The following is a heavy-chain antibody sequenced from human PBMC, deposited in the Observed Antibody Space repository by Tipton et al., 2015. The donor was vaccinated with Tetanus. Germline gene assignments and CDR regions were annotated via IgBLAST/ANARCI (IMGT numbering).Heavy chain of an antibody. J-gene: IGHJ5*02. D-gene: IGHD2-15*01. V-gene: IGHV3-33*01. CDR2: SWYDGTDK. Sequence: SLRLSCAASGFIFSSYGIHWVRQAPGKGLEWLAGSWYDGTDKYYADSVKGRFTISRDNSKNTLYLQMHSLRAEDTALYYCAREADCSGGSCFSGGFATWGQGTQVTVPS. CDR3: AREADCSGGSCFSGGFAT. CDR1: GFIFSSYG.